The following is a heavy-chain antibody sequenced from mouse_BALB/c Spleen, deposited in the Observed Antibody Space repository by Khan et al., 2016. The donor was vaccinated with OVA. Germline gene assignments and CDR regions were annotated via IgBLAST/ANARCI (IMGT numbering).Heavy chain of an antibody. CDR1: GFNIKDTY. D-gene: IGHD1-2*01. V-gene: IGHV14-3*02. J-gene: IGHJ4*01. CDR2: IDPANGKT. Sequence: EVQLQESGAELVKPGASVKLSCTASGFNIKDTYIHWVNQRPEQGLEWIGRIDPANGKTIYDPKFQGKATIAADTSSNTAYLHRSSLTSEDTVVYDCASALLLYAMDYWGQGSSVTVSS. CDR3: ASALLLYAMDY.